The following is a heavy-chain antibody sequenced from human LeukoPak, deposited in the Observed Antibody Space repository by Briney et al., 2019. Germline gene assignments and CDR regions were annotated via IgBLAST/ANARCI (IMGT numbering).Heavy chain of an antibody. CDR1: GFTFSSYA. CDR3: ARMSRDAYCGGDCYSEDY. D-gene: IGHD2-21*02. J-gene: IGHJ4*02. CDR2: ISYDGSNK. Sequence: GGSLRLSCAASGFTFSSYAMHWVRRAPGKGLEWVAVISYDGSNKYYADSVKGRFTISRDNSKNTLYLQMNSLRAEDTAVYDCARMSRDAYCGGDCYSEDYWGQGTLVTVSS. V-gene: IGHV3-30*01.